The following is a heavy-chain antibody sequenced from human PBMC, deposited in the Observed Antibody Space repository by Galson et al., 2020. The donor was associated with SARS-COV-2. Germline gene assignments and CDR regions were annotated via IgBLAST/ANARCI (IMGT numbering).Heavy chain of an antibody. V-gene: IGHV4-31*03. CDR1: GGSISSGGYY. Sequence: ETSETLSLTCTVSGGSISSGGYYWSWIRQHPGKGLEWIGYIYYSGSTYYNPSLKSRVTISVDTSKNQFSLKLSSVTAADTAVYYCARAGLAITIFGVVSSFDYWGQEPWSPSPQ. CDR2: IYYSGST. J-gene: IGHJ4*01. D-gene: IGHD3-3*01. CDR3: ARAGLAITIFGVVSSFDY.